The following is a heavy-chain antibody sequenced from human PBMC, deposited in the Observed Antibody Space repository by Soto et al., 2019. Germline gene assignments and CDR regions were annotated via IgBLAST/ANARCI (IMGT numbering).Heavy chain of an antibody. V-gene: IGHV1-69*02. CDR3: ARGDVDTAMVGFDY. J-gene: IGHJ4*02. Sequence: SVKVSCKASGGTFSSYTISWVRQTPGQGLEWMGRIIPILGIANYAQKFQGRVTITADKSTSTAYMELSSLRSADTAVYYCARGDVDTAMVGFDYWGQGTLVTVSS. D-gene: IGHD5-18*01. CDR1: GGTFSSYT. CDR2: IIPILGIA.